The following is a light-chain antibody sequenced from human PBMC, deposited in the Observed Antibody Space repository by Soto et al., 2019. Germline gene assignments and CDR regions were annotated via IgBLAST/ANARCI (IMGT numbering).Light chain of an antibody. CDR3: QQYGSSPPWT. V-gene: IGKV3-20*01. J-gene: IGKJ1*01. Sequence: EIVLTQSPGTLSLSPGERATLSCRASQSVSSSYLAWYQQKPGQAPRLLIYDASSRATGSPDRFSGSGSGTDFTLTISRLEPEDFAVYYCQQYGSSPPWTFGQGTKVEI. CDR1: QSVSSSY. CDR2: DAS.